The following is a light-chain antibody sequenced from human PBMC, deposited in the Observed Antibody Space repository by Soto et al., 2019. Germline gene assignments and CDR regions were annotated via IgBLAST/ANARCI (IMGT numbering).Light chain of an antibody. Sequence: DIQMTQSPSTLSASVGDRVTITCRASQSISSWLAWYQQKPGKAPKLLIYKASSLESGVPSRFSDSGSGTEFTLTISSLQPDDFATYYCQQYNSYPPTFGPGTKVDIK. V-gene: IGKV1-5*03. J-gene: IGKJ3*01. CDR2: KAS. CDR1: QSISSW. CDR3: QQYNSYPPT.